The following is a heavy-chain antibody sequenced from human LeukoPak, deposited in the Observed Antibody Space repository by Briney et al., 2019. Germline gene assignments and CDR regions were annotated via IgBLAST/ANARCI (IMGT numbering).Heavy chain of an antibody. CDR2: ISYDGSDQ. V-gene: IGHV3-30*04. Sequence: GRSLRLSCAASGFIFSSYAMHWVRQAPGKGLEWAALISYDGSDQYYADSVKGRFTISRDNSKNTLYLQMNSLRAEDTAVYYCARSFSGSYPNFDYWGQGALVTVSS. D-gene: IGHD1-26*01. J-gene: IGHJ4*02. CDR3: ARSFSGSYPNFDY. CDR1: GFIFSSYA.